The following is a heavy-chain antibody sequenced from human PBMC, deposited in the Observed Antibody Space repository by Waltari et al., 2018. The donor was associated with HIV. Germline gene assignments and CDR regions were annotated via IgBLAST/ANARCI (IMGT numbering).Heavy chain of an antibody. J-gene: IGHJ3*01. Sequence: EVQLLESGGGLVQPGGSLRLSCKASGFNFRNFAMSWVRQAPGKGPEWVSALGGSGSTASYADYVKGRLTISRDFSNNTLFLQMNNLRPEDTAVYFCARSMRDLRPSAFDVWGQGTMVAISS. CDR2: LGGSGSTA. D-gene: IGHD2-8*01. CDR1: GFNFRNFA. CDR3: ARSMRDLRPSAFDV. V-gene: IGHV3-23*01.